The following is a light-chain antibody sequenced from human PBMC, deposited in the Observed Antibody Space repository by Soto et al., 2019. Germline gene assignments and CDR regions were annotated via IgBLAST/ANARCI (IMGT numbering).Light chain of an antibody. CDR2: EVN. CDR3: ATWDSSLSGVV. CDR1: SSDIGGYNS. J-gene: IGLJ2*01. Sequence: QSALTQPPSASGSPGQPVTISCTGTSSDIGGYNSVSWYQQHPGKAPRLMIYEVNKRPSGVPDRFSGSKSGYTASLTVSGLQTGDEADYYCATWDSSLSGVVFGGGTKLTVL. V-gene: IGLV2-8*01.